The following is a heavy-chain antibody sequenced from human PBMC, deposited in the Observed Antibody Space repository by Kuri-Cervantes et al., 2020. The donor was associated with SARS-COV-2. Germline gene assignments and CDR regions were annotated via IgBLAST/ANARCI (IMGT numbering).Heavy chain of an antibody. CDR1: GYSFTSYW. J-gene: IGHJ4*02. CDR3: ARLAKMVRGVIGLDY. CDR2: IGPSDSYT. Sequence: GESLKISCKGSGYSFTSYWISWVRQMPGKGLEWMGRIGPSDSYTNYSPSFQGHVTISADKSISTAYLQWSSLKASDTAMYYCARLAKMVRGVIGLDYWGQGTLVTVSS. V-gene: IGHV5-10-1*01. D-gene: IGHD3-10*01.